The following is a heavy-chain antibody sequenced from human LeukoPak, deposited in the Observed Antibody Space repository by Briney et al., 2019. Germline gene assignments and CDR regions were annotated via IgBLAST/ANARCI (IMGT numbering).Heavy chain of an antibody. CDR1: GGSFSDYY. Sequence: SETLSLTCGVYGGSFSDYYWTWIRQPPGKGLEWIGEINHNGNTNYNPSLKSRVTISVDTSENQFSLKLTSVTAADTAVYYCARHSLWCSSTSCYYYYMDVWGKGTTVTISS. CDR2: INHNGNT. J-gene: IGHJ6*03. CDR3: ARHSLWCSSTSCYYYYMDV. D-gene: IGHD2-2*01. V-gene: IGHV4-34*01.